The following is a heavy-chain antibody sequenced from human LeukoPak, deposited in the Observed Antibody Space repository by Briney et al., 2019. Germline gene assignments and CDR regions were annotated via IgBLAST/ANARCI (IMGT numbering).Heavy chain of an antibody. J-gene: IGHJ2*01. CDR2: ISSSSSYI. Sequence: GGSLRLSCAASGFTFSSYSMNWVRQAPGKGREWVSSISSSSSYIYYADSVKGRFTISRDNAKNSLYLQMNSLRAEDTAVYYCARWGEGERYFDLWGRGTLVTVSS. CDR1: GFTFSSYS. V-gene: IGHV3-21*01. CDR3: ARWGEGERYFDL. D-gene: IGHD3-16*01.